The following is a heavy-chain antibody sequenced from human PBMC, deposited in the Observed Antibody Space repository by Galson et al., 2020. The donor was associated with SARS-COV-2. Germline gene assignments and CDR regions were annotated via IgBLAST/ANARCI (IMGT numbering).Heavy chain of an antibody. V-gene: IGHV4-59*01. CDR2: IYYSGST. Sequence: ASETLSLTCTVSGGSISSYYWSWIRQPPGKGLEWIGYIYYSGSTHYNPSLKSRVTISVDTSKNQFSLKLSSVTAADTAVYYCARVIMGESREYYYDSSGYSYYFDYWGQGTLVTVSS. CDR3: ARVIMGESREYYYDSSGYSYYFDY. CDR1: GGSISSYY. D-gene: IGHD3-22*01. J-gene: IGHJ4*02.